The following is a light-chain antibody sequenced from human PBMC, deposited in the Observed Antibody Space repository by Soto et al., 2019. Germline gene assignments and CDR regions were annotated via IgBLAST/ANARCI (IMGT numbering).Light chain of an antibody. CDR3: QQYGSSPYT. V-gene: IGKV3-20*01. Sequence: EIVLTQSPGTLSLSPGERATLSCRASQSVSSSYLAWYQQKPGQAPRLLIYGASSRATGSPDRFSGSGSGTDFTLTKSRLESEDFAVYYCQQYGSSPYTFGQGTKLEIK. CDR1: QSVSSSY. CDR2: GAS. J-gene: IGKJ2*01.